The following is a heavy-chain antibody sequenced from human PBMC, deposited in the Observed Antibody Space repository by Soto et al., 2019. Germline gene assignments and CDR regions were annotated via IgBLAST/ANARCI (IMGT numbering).Heavy chain of an antibody. CDR3: ARDAIAAAGTGFDY. CDR2: IYYSGST. Sequence: QVQLQESGPGLVKPSETLSLTCTVSGGSVSSGSYYWSWIRQPPGKGLEWIGYIYYSGSTNYNPSLKSRVTISVATYKNQFSLKLSSVTAADTAVYYCARDAIAAAGTGFDYWGQGTLVTVSS. J-gene: IGHJ4*02. CDR1: GGSVSSGSYY. D-gene: IGHD6-13*01. V-gene: IGHV4-61*01.